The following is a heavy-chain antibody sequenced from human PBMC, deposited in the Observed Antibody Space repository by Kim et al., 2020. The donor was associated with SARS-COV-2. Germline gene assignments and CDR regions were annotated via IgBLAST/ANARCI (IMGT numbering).Heavy chain of an antibody. Sequence: GGSLRLSCAASGLIFSRYAMGWLRQAPGKGLEWLSSIRASGGGTQYADSVKGRFTISRDNSKNTLYLEMNNLGADDTALYFCARDPNGDYMGTFDIWG. CDR2: IRASGGGT. J-gene: IGHJ3*02. CDR3: ARDPNGDYMGTFDI. D-gene: IGHD4-17*01. V-gene: IGHV3-23*01. CDR1: GLIFSRYA.